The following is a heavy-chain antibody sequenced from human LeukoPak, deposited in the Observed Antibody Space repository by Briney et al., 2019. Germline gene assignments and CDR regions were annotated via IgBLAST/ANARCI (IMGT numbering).Heavy chain of an antibody. J-gene: IGHJ4*02. CDR1: GYSISSGYY. CDR2: IYHSGST. Sequence: PSETLSLTCAVSGYSISSGYYWGWIRQPPGKGVEGIGSIYHSGSTYYTPSLKSRPTISVDTSKNQFSLTLSSVTAADTAVYYCARRYGSYSQNLFDYWGQGTLLTVSS. CDR3: ARRYGSYSQNLFDY. D-gene: IGHD3-10*01. V-gene: IGHV4-38-2*01.